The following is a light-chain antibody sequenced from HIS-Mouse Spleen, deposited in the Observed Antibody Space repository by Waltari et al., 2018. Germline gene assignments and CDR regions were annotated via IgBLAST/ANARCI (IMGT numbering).Light chain of an antibody. CDR2: DVS. Sequence: QSALTQPASVSGSPGQSITISCTGTSSYVGGSNYVSWYQQHPGKAPKLMIYDVSNRPSGVSNRFSGSKSGNTASLTISGLQAEDEADYYCSSYTSSSTWVFGGGTKLTVL. CDR1: SSYVGGSNY. CDR3: SSYTSSSTWV. J-gene: IGLJ3*02. V-gene: IGLV2-14*03.